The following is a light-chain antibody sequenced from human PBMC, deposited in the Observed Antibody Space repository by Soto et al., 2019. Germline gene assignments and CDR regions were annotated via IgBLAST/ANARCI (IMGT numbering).Light chain of an antibody. J-gene: IGKJ2*01. CDR2: SAS. CDR3: QQYGSSFRYT. V-gene: IGKV3-20*01. CDR1: QSVNGNY. Sequence: EIVLTQSPDTLSLSPGERATLSCRASQSVNGNYLTWYQQKPGQAPRLLIYSASRRATGIPDRFSGSGSGTDFTLTISRLEPEDFAVYYCQQYGSSFRYTFGQGTKLEIK.